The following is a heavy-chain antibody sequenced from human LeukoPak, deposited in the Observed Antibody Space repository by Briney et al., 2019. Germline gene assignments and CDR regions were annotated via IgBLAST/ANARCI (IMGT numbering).Heavy chain of an antibody. J-gene: IGHJ5*02. Sequence: SETLSLTCTVSGGSISSGGYYWSWIRQHPGKGLEWIGYIYYSGSTYYNPSLKSRVNISADTSKNQFSLKLSSVTAADTAVYYCARDADYGGVSPWGQGTLVTVSS. CDR2: IYYSGST. CDR3: ARDADYGGVSP. CDR1: GGSISSGGYY. V-gene: IGHV4-31*03. D-gene: IGHD4-23*01.